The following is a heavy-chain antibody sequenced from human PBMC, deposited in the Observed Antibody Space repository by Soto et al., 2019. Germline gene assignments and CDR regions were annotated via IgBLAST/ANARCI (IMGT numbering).Heavy chain of an antibody. J-gene: IGHJ3*02. CDR3: ARGTAEPRGAFDI. V-gene: IGHV4-31*03. CDR1: GGSISSGGYY. CDR2: IYYSGST. D-gene: IGHD2-2*01. Sequence: SETLSLTCTVSGGSISSGGYYWSWIRQHPGKCLEWIGYIYYSGSTYYNPSLKSRVTISVDTSKNQFSLKLSSVTAADTAVYYCARGTAEPRGAFDIWGQGTMVTVSS.